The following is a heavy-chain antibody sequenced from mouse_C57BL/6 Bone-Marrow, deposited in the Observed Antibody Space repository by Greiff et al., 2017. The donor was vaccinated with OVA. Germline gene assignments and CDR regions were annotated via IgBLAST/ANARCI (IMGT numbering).Heavy chain of an antibody. D-gene: IGHD4-1*01. CDR2: IDPENGDT. CDR1: GFNIKDDY. J-gene: IGHJ2*01. Sequence: EVQLQPSGAELVRPGASVKLSCTASGFNIKDDYMHWVKQRPEQGLKWIGWIDPENGDTEYASKFQGTAAITADTASNTAYLQLSSLTSEDTAVYYCTLTLGDYWGQGTTLTVSS. V-gene: IGHV14-4*01. CDR3: TLTLGDY.